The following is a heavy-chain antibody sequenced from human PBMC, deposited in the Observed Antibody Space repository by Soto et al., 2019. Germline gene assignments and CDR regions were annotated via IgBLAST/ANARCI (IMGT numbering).Heavy chain of an antibody. CDR3: ARGRLDGCSGGSCYSRIPWFDP. CDR1: GGSISSYY. Sequence: QVQLQESGPGLVKPSETLSLTCTVSGGSISSYYWSWIRQPAGKGLEWIGRIYTSGSTNYNPSLKSRVTMSVDTSKNQFSLKLSSVTAADTAVYDCARGRLDGCSGGSCYSRIPWFDPWGQGTLVTVSS. J-gene: IGHJ5*02. D-gene: IGHD2-15*01. V-gene: IGHV4-4*07. CDR2: IYTSGST.